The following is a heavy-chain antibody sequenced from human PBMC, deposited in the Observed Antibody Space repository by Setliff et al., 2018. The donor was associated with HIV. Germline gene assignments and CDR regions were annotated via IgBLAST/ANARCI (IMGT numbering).Heavy chain of an antibody. CDR3: ARNQGDSSGWYAGDY. J-gene: IGHJ4*01. CDR2: ISAYNGNT. Sequence: ASVKVSCKASGYTFTSYGISWVRQAPGQGLEWMGWISAYNGNTNYAQKFQGRVTMTRDTSTSTAYMELRSLRSDDTAVYYCARNQGDSSGWYAGDYWGHGTLVTVSS. V-gene: IGHV1-18*01. D-gene: IGHD6-19*01. CDR1: GYTFTSYG.